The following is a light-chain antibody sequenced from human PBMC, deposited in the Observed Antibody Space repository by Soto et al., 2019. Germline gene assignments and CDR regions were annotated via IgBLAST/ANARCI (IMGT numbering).Light chain of an antibody. J-gene: IGKJ1*01. Sequence: EIVMTQSQATLSVSPGERATLSCRASQSVSSSLAWYQQKPGQAPRLLIYGASTRATGIPARFSGSGSGTEFTLTISSLQSEDFAVYYCQQYNNWPRTFGQGTKVDI. V-gene: IGKV3-15*01. CDR1: QSVSSS. CDR3: QQYNNWPRT. CDR2: GAS.